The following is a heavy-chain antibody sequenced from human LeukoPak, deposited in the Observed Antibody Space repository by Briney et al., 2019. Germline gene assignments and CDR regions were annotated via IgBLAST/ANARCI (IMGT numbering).Heavy chain of an antibody. CDR3: ASLDSSGYYYVP. V-gene: IGHV1-46*01. J-gene: IGHJ5*02. Sequence: ASVKVFCKASGYTFTSYYMHWVRQAPGQGLEWMGIINPSDGRTSYAQKFQGRVTMTRDTSTSTVYMELSSLRSEDTAVYYCASLDSSGYYYVPWGQGTLVTVSS. CDR1: GYTFTSYY. CDR2: INPSDGRT. D-gene: IGHD3-22*01.